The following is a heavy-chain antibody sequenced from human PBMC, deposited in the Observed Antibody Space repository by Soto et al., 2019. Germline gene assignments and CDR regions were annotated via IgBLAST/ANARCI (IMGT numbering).Heavy chain of an antibody. CDR1: GFSLSTNKMG. V-gene: IGHV2-5*02. CDR3: VHGLYYYSSGWAFDY. D-gene: IGHD3-10*01. J-gene: IGHJ4*02. Sequence: QITLKESGPTLVKPTQTLTLTCTFSGFSLSTNKMGVGWIRQPPGKALEWLALIYWDDDTRYSPSLTSRVTITKDTSKNQVVLTVTNMDPVDTATYLCVHGLYYYSSGWAFDYWGQGALVTVST. CDR2: IYWDDDT.